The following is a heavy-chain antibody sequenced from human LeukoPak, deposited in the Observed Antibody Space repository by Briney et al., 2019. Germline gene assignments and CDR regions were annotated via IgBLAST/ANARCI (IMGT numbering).Heavy chain of an antibody. J-gene: IGHJ5*02. V-gene: IGHV1-2*02. CDR3: ARERSSSWYRNWFDP. CDR1: GYTFVSYG. D-gene: IGHD6-13*01. Sequence: GASVKVSCKASGYTFVSYGISWVRQAPGQGLEWMGWINPNSGGTNYAQKFQGRVTMTRDTSISTAYMELSRLRSDDTAVYYCARERSSSWYRNWFDPWGQGTLVTVSS. CDR2: INPNSGGT.